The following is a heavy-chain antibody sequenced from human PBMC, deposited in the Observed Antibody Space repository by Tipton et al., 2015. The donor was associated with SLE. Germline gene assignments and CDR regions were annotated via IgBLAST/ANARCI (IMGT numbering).Heavy chain of an antibody. D-gene: IGHD3-9*01. CDR3: ARDSPGDFDWFDAFDI. J-gene: IGHJ3*02. CDR2: IYYSGST. CDR1: GGSINNYY. V-gene: IGHV4-59*01. Sequence: GLVKPSETLSLTCTVSGGSINNYYWSWIRQPPGKGLEWIGYIYYSGSTNYNPSLKSRVTISVDTSKNQFSLKLSSVTAADTAVYYCARDSPGDFDWFDAFDIWGQGTMVTVSS.